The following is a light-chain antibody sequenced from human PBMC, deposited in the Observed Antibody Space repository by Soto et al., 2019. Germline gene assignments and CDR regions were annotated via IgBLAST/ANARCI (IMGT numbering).Light chain of an antibody. J-gene: IGKJ4*01. V-gene: IGKV1D-16*01. CDR2: AAS. CDR3: QQYNNYPLT. CDR1: HDVLTW. Sequence: DLQLSQSPSSLDASVGDRVTISCRASHDVLTWLAWYHQKPGKAPTSLIFAASTLQSGVPSRFFGNGSRTHFTLTISSLQPEDLGTYYCQQYNNYPLTFGGGTKVDLK.